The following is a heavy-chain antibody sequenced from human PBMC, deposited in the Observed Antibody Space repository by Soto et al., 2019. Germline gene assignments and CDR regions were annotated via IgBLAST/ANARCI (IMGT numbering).Heavy chain of an antibody. CDR3: ARDRIAARRSFYGMDV. D-gene: IGHD6-6*01. V-gene: IGHV3-33*01. CDR2: IWYDGSNK. Sequence: GGSLRLSCAASGFTFSSYGMHWVRQAPGKGLEWVAVIWYDGSNKYYADSVKGRFTISRDNSKNTLYLQMNSLRAEDTAVYYCARDRIAARRSFYGMDVWGQGTTVTVSS. CDR1: GFTFSSYG. J-gene: IGHJ6*02.